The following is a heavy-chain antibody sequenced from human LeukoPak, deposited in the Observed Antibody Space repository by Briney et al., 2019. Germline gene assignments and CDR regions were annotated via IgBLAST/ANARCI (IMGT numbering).Heavy chain of an antibody. Sequence: GASVKVSCKASGGTFSSYAISWVRQAPGQGLEWMGGIIPIFGTANYAQKFQGRVTITTDESTSTAYMELSSLRSEDTAVYYCASRGLREPHWFDPWGQGTLVTVSS. CDR2: IIPIFGTA. CDR3: ASRGLREPHWFDP. V-gene: IGHV1-69*05. D-gene: IGHD1-14*01. J-gene: IGHJ5*02. CDR1: GGTFSSYA.